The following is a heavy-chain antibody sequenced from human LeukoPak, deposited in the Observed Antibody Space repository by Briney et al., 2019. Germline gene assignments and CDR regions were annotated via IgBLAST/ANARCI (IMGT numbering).Heavy chain of an antibody. V-gene: IGHV1-2*02. J-gene: IGHJ4*02. CDR3: ARDSGLYYRVDYFDY. D-gene: IGHD2-8*01. Sequence: GASVKVSCKASGYTFTGYYMHWVRQAPGQGLEWMGWINPNSGGTNYAQKFQGRVTMTRDTSISTAYMELSRLRSDDTAVYYCARDSGLYYRVDYFDYWGQGTLVTVSS. CDR2: INPNSGGT. CDR1: GYTFTGYY.